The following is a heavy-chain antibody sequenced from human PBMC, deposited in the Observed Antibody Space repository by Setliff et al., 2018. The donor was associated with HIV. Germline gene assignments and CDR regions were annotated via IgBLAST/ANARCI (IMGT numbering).Heavy chain of an antibody. V-gene: IGHV1-46*01. Sequence: ASVKVSCKTSGYTFTNYYIHWVRQAPGQGLEWMAIINPSGGNTRYAQKFQGRVSVTGDTTTSTVYMELSSLRSEDTAVYYCARDRASFMVQGVMEAFDIWGQGTMVTVSS. J-gene: IGHJ3*02. CDR1: GYTFTNYY. CDR3: ARDRASFMVQGVMEAFDI. CDR2: INPSGGNT. D-gene: IGHD3-10*01.